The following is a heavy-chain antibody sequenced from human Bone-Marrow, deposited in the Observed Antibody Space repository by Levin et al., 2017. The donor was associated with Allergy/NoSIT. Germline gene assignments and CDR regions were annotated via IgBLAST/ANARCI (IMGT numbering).Heavy chain of an antibody. J-gene: IGHJ4*02. Sequence: LSLTCAASGFTFSDYYMNWIRQTPGKGLEWISYISYSGETIYYADSVKGRFTVSRDNGQNSLSLQMNDLRAEDTAVYYCARDRSPRATLWREMATTAQYWGPGTLVIVST. CDR3: ARDRSPRATLWREMATTAQY. V-gene: IGHV3-11*01. CDR1: GFTFSDYY. CDR2: ISYSGETI. D-gene: IGHD5-24*01.